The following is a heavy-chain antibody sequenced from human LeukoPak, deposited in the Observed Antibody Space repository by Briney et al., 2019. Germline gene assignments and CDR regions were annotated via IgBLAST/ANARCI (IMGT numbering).Heavy chain of an antibody. Sequence: SETLSLTCTVSGGSINSHYWTWIRQPAAKGLEGIGRMSASGTTNCSPFLKSRVTMSVDTSKNQFSLNLTSVTAADTAVYYCARQTPPHRYFDFWGQGTLVTVSS. CDR1: GGSINSHY. CDR2: MSASGTT. V-gene: IGHV4-4*07. CDR3: ARQTPPHRYFDF. D-gene: IGHD4-23*01. J-gene: IGHJ4*02.